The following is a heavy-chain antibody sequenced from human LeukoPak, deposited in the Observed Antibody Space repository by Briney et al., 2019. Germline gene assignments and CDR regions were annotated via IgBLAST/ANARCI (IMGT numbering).Heavy chain of an antibody. CDR2: ISYDGSNK. D-gene: IGHD6-19*01. CDR3: AKVAVAGPVYYYYGMDV. CDR1: GFTFSSYG. V-gene: IGHV3-30*18. Sequence: PGGSLRLSCAASGFTFSSYGMHWVRQAPGKGLEWVAVISYDGSNKYYADSVKGRFTISRDNSKNTLYLQMNSLRAEDTAVYYCAKVAVAGPVYYYYGMDVWGQGTTVTVSS. J-gene: IGHJ6*02.